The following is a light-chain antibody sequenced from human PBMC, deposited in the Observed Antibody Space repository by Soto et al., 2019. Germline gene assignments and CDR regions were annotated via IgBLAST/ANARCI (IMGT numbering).Light chain of an antibody. Sequence: EIVLTQSPGTLSLSPGERATLSCRASQSISSNSLAWYQQKPGQAPKLLIGGASRATGTPDRFTGSGSGTDFTLTISRLEHEDFDVYYCHYGKSPQWTLGQGTKVDIK. CDR1: QSISSNS. V-gene: IGKV3-20*01. CDR2: GAS. J-gene: IGKJ1*01. CDR3: HYGKSPQWT.